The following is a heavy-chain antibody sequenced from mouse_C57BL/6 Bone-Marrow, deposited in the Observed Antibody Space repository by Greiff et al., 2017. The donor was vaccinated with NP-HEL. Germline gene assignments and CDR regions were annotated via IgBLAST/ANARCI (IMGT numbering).Heavy chain of an antibody. Sequence: EVQLVESGGGLVKPGGSLKLSCAASGFTFSSYAMSWVRQTPEKRLEWVATISDGGSYTYYPDNVKGRFTISRDNAKNNLYLQMSHLKSEDTAMYYCARYGYDEGAMDYWGQGTSVTVSS. V-gene: IGHV5-4*01. J-gene: IGHJ4*01. CDR3: ARYGYDEGAMDY. CDR2: ISDGGSYT. CDR1: GFTFSSYA. D-gene: IGHD2-2*01.